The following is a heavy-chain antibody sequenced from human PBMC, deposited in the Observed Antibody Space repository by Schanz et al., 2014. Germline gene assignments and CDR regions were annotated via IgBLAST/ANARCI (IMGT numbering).Heavy chain of an antibody. CDR2: INPSGGST. D-gene: IGHD6-13*01. Sequence: QVQLVQSGAEVKKPGASVKVSCKASGYTFTSYYMHWVRQAPGQGLEWMGIINPSGGSTSYAQKFQGRVTMTRDTSTSAVYMELSSLRSEDTAVYYCAGDGEAAAGCDYWGQGTLVTASS. J-gene: IGHJ4*02. CDR1: GYTFTSYY. V-gene: IGHV1-46*03. CDR3: AGDGEAAAGCDY.